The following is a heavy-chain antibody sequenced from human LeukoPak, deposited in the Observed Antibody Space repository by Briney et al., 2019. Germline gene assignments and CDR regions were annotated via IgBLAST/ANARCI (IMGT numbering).Heavy chain of an antibody. V-gene: IGHV3-30*18. CDR1: GFTFSSYG. D-gene: IGHD3-22*01. CDR2: ISDDGSNK. Sequence: GRSLRLSCAASGFTFSSYGMHWVRQAPGKGLEWVAAISDDGSNKYYADSVEGRFTISRDNSKNTVYLQMNSLRAEDTAVYYCAKDLENYYDSSGYVDYWGQGTLVTVSS. J-gene: IGHJ4*02. CDR3: AKDLENYYDSSGYVDY.